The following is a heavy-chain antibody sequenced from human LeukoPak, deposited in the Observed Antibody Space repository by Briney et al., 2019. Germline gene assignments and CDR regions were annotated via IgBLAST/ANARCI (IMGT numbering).Heavy chain of an antibody. CDR1: GGSISSSNW. CDR3: ARDLYIVVVPAGYWYFDL. J-gene: IGHJ2*01. CDR2: IYHSGST. D-gene: IGHD2-2*01. V-gene: IGHV4-4*02. Sequence: SETLSLTCAVSGGSISSSNWWSWVRQPPGKGLEWIGGIYHSGSTNYSPSLKSRVTISVDKSKNQFSLKLSSVTAADTAVYYCARDLYIVVVPAGYWYFDLWGRGTLVTVSS.